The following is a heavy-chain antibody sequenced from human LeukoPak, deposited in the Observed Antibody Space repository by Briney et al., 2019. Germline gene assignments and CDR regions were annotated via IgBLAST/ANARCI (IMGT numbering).Heavy chain of an antibody. V-gene: IGHV4-4*07. D-gene: IGHD2-21*01. CDR3: ARDDYCGGDCLNWFDP. CDR2: IYTSGST. CDR1: GGSISSYY. Sequence: SETLSLTCTVSGGSISSYYWSWIRQPPGKGLEWIGRIYTSGSTNYNPSLKSRVTMSVDTSKNQFSLKLSSVTAADTAVYYCARDDYCGGDCLNWFDPWGQGTLVTVSS. J-gene: IGHJ5*02.